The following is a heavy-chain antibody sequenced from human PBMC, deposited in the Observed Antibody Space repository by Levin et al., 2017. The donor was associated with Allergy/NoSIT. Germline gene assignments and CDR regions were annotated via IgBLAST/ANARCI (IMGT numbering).Heavy chain of an antibody. CDR2: ISYDGSNK. J-gene: IGHJ4*02. V-gene: IGHV3-30*18. Sequence: AGGSLRLSCAASGFTFSSYGMHWVRQAPGKGLEWVAVISYDGSNKYYADSVKGRFTISRDNSKNTLYLQMNSLRAEDTAVYYGAKDKLRWTVGSFDYWGQGTLVTVSA. CDR1: GFTFSSYG. CDR3: AKDKLRWTVGSFDY. D-gene: IGHD4-23*01.